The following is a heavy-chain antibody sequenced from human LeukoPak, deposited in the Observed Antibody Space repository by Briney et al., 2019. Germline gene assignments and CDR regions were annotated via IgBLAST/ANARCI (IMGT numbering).Heavy chain of an antibody. J-gene: IGHJ5*01. Sequence: GGSLRLSCAASGFTVSAKYVSWVRQGPGKGLDWISSIYSDGGTNYADSVKGRFTISRDNSKNTLYLQMNSLRPEDTAVYYCARDGGFGGPGGDNWFDSWGQGALVTVSS. CDR3: ARDGGFGGPGGDNWFDS. CDR1: GFTVSAKY. V-gene: IGHV3-66*02. D-gene: IGHD3-16*01. CDR2: IYSDGGT.